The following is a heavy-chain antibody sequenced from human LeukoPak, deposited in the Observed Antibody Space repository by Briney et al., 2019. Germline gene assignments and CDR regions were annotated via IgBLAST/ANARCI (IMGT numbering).Heavy chain of an antibody. J-gene: IGHJ4*02. CDR1: GFTFSSYS. CDR2: ISSSSSTI. D-gene: IGHD3-3*01. CDR3: ARLYDFWSGSYYFDY. V-gene: IGHV3-48*02. Sequence: GGSLRLSCAASGFTFSSYSMNWVRQAPGKGLEWVSYISSSSSTIYYADSVKGRFTISRDNAKNSLYLQMNSLRDEDTAVYYCARLYDFWSGSYYFDYWGQGTLVTVSS.